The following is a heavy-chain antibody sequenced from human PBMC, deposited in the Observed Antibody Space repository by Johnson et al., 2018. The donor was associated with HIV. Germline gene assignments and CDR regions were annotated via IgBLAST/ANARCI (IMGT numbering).Heavy chain of an antibody. D-gene: IGHD7-27*01. J-gene: IGHJ3*02. Sequence: PGKGLEWVAVISYDGSNKYYGDSVKGRFTISRDNFKNTLYLQMNSLRAEDTAVYYCARPNNWGSSSDAFDIWGQGTMVTVSS. CDR2: ISYDGSNK. CDR3: ARPNNWGSSSDAFDI. V-gene: IGHV3-33*05.